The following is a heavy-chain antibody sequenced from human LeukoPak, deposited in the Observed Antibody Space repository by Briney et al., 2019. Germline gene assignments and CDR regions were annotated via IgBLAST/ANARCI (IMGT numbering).Heavy chain of an antibody. Sequence: PSETLSLTCTVSGGSISSSSYYWGWIRQPPGKGLEWIESIYYSGSTYYNPSLKSRVTISVDTSKNQFSLKLSSVTAADTAVYYCARLNQGGSGYHLGLFDYWGQGTLVTVSS. CDR2: IYYSGST. CDR3: ARLNQGGSGYHLGLFDY. D-gene: IGHD3-22*01. J-gene: IGHJ4*02. CDR1: GGSISSSSYY. V-gene: IGHV4-39*01.